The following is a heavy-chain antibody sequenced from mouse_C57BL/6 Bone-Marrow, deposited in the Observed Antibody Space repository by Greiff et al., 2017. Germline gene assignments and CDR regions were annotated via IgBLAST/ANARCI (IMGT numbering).Heavy chain of an antibody. J-gene: IGHJ4*01. CDR1: GYTFTSYW. D-gene: IGHD2-2*01. CDR3: ARDYGYNGYAMDY. Sequence: QVQLQQPGAELVRPGSSVKLSCKASGYTFTSYWMDWVKQRPGQGLEWIGNIYPSDSETNNNQKFKDKATLTVDKSSSTAYMQRSSLTSEDSAVYYCARDYGYNGYAMDYWGQGTSVTVSS. CDR2: IYPSDSET. V-gene: IGHV1-61*01.